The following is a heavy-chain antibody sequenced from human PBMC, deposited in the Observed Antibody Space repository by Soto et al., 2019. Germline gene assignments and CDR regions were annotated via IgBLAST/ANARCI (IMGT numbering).Heavy chain of an antibody. CDR1: GFTFSSYG. Sequence: QVQLVESGGGVVQPGRSLRLSCAASGFTFSSYGMHWVRQAPGKGLEWVAVISYDGSNKDYADPVKGRFTISRDNSKNTLYLQMNSLRAEDTAVYYCAKDRGWLAERYYYGMDVWGQGTTVTVSS. D-gene: IGHD6-19*01. V-gene: IGHV3-30*18. CDR2: ISYDGSNK. CDR3: AKDRGWLAERYYYGMDV. J-gene: IGHJ6*02.